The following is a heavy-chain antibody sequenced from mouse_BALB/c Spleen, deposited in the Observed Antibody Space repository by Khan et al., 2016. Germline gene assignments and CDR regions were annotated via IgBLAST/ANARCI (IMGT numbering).Heavy chain of an antibody. CDR3: ARSGYNGSKDY. J-gene: IGHJ2*01. CDR2: IHYSGST. D-gene: IGHD1-1*01. CDR1: GYSITSGYS. Sequence: EVQLQESGPDLVKPSQSLSLTCTVTGYSITSGYSWYWIRQFPGNKLEWMGSIHYSGSTNYNSSLKSRFSITRDTSKNQFFLQWNSETKEAAAKYDSARSGYNGSKDYWGQGTTLTVSS. V-gene: IGHV3-1*02.